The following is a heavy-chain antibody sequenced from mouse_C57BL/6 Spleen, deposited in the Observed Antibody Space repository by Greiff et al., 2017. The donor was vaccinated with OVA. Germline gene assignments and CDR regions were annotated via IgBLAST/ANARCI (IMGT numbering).Heavy chain of an antibody. D-gene: IGHD1-1*01. CDR1: GFPFSDYG. V-gene: IGHV5-17*01. J-gene: IGHJ4*01. CDR3: ARNYYGSSDRAMDY. CDR2: ISSGNSSI. Sequence: EVKVVESGGGLVKPGASLKLSCAASGFPFSDYGMHWVRQAPEKGLEWVGYISSGNSSIYYDDTVKGRFTITRDNAENTQFLKMTSLRSEDTAMYYCARNYYGSSDRAMDYWGQGTSVTVSS.